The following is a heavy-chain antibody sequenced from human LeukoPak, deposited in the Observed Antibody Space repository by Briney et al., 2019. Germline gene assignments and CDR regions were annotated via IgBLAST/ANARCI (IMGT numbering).Heavy chain of an antibody. CDR3: ASQVRYGLDY. V-gene: IGHV3-74*01. Sequence: GGSLRVSCAASGFTISNYWMHWVRQAPGKGLVWVSRINSDGSSTYYADSVKGRFAISRDNAKNTLYLQINSLRAEDTAVYYCASQVRYGLDYWGQGTLVTVFS. D-gene: IGHD1-14*01. CDR1: GFTISNYW. CDR2: INSDGSST. J-gene: IGHJ4*02.